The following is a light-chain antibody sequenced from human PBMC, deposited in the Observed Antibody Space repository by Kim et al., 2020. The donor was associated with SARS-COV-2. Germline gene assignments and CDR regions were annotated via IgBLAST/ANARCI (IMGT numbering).Light chain of an antibody. CDR2: AAS. V-gene: IGKV1-39*01. Sequence: ASVGDRVTLTCRTTQSISSHLNWYQQNPGRAPKLLISAASTLQGGVPSRFSGSGSETDFTLTISSLQPEDFATYFCQQSYITPFTFGPGTKVDIK. CDR3: QQSYITPFT. J-gene: IGKJ3*01. CDR1: QSISSH.